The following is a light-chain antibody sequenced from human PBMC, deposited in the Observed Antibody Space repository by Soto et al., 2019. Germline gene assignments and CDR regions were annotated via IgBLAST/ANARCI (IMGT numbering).Light chain of an antibody. Sequence: EIVMTQSPATLSLSPGERATLSCRASQSVSSNLVWYLQKPGQAPRLLIYDTSTRATNVPARFSGSGSETELTLTISGLQSEDFGIYYCHHYNNWHPRNTFGQGTKLEIK. J-gene: IGKJ2*01. CDR1: QSVSSN. CDR3: HHYNNWHPRNT. CDR2: DTS. V-gene: IGKV3-15*01.